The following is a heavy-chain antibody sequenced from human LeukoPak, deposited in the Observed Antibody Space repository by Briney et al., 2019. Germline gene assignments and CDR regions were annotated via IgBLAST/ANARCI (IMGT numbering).Heavy chain of an antibody. CDR3: AGIIVGATSFQH. D-gene: IGHD1-26*01. CDR1: GYTFTSYD. J-gene: IGHJ1*01. Sequence: ASVKVSCKASGYTFTSYDINWVRQATGQGLEWMGWMNPNSGNTGYAQKFQGRVTMTRNTSISTAYMELSSLRSEDTAVYYCAGIIVGATSFQHWGQGTLVTVSS. CDR2: MNPNSGNT. V-gene: IGHV1-8*01.